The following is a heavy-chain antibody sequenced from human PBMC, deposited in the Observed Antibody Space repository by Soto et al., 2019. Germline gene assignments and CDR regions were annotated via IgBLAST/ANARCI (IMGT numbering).Heavy chain of an antibody. CDR2: IIPSFGTT. D-gene: IGHD2-15*01. J-gene: IGHJ6*02. Sequence: QVQLVQSGAEVKRPGSSVKVSCKASGGAFTSYALSWVRQAPGQGLEWMGGIIPSFGTTNYAQRFQDRVTFTADKSKNTAYMALTSLTSDDTAVYYCARHCSGGSGSLGPYFHYAMGVWGQGTAVTVSS. CDR1: GGAFTSYA. CDR3: ARHCSGGSGSLGPYFHYAMGV. V-gene: IGHV1-69*14.